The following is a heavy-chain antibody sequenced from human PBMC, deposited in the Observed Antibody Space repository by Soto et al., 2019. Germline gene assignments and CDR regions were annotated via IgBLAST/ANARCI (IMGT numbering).Heavy chain of an antibody. Sequence: VCRGAAEGTIGDHYVSRIRQAPRKGLEWVSYISSSGSTIYYADSVKGRFTISRDNSKNTLYLQMNSLRAEDTAVYYCARRDCSSTSCHYYYYGMDVWGQGTTVTVSS. J-gene: IGHJ6*02. CDR1: EGTIGDHY. D-gene: IGHD2-2*01. CDR2: ISSSGSTI. CDR3: ARRDCSSTSCHYYYYGMDV. V-gene: IGHV3-11*04.